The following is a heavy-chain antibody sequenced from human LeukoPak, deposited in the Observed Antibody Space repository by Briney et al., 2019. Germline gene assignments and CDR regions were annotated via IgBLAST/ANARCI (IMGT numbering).Heavy chain of an antibody. CDR3: ARVYSGSMGY. D-gene: IGHD1-26*01. Sequence: GGSLRLSCAASGFTFSSYAMHWVRQAPGKGLEWVAVISHGGSNKYYADSVKGRFTISRDNSKNTLYLQMNSLRAEDTAVYYCARVYSGSMGYWGQGTLVTVSS. CDR2: ISHGGSNK. V-gene: IGHV3-30-3*01. J-gene: IGHJ4*02. CDR1: GFTFSSYA.